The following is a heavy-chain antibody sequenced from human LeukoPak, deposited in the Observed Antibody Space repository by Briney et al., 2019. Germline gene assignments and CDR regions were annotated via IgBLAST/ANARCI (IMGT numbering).Heavy chain of an antibody. CDR2: IWYDGSNK. CDR1: GFSFSDYW. J-gene: IGHJ4*02. V-gene: IGHV3-33*08. Sequence: GGSLRLSCAASGFSFSDYWMTWVCQAPGKGLEWVAVIWYDGSNKYYADSVKGRFTISRDNSKNTLYLQTNSLRAEDTAVYYCARVRTVTVDYWGQGTLVTVSS. D-gene: IGHD4-17*01. CDR3: ARVRTVTVDY.